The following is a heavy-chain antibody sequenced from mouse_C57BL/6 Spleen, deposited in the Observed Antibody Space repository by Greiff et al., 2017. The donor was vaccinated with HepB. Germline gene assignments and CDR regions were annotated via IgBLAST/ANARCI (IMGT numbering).Heavy chain of an antibody. D-gene: IGHD2-4*01. CDR2: IDPSDSET. J-gene: IGHJ3*01. CDR1: GYTFTSYW. V-gene: IGHV1-52*01. Sequence: QVQLQQPGAELVRPGSSVKLSCKASGYTFTSYWMHWVKQRPIQGLEWIGNIDPSDSETHYNQKFKDKATLTVDKSSSTAYMQLSSLTSEDSAVYYCALYYDYDEFAYWGQGTLVTVSA. CDR3: ALYYDYDEFAY.